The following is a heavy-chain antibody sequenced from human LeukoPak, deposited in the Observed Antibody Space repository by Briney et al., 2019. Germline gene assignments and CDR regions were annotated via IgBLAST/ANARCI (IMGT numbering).Heavy chain of an antibody. CDR1: GGSISSGDYY. J-gene: IGHJ4*02. V-gene: IGHV4-30-4*08. CDR3: ARSSADYDFWSGYPLLFDY. Sequence: PSETLSLTCTVSGGSISSGDYYWSWIRQPPGKGLEWIGYIYYSGSTYYNPSPKSRVTISVDTSKNQFSLKLSSVTAADTAEYYCARSSADYDFWSGYPLLFDYWGQGTLVTVSS. D-gene: IGHD3-3*01. CDR2: IYYSGST.